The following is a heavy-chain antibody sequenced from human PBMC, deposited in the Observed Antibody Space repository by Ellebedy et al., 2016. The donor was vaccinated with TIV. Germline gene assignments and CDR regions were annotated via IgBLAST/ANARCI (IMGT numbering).Heavy chain of an antibody. CDR2: IKEDGSEK. CDR1: GFTFSSYW. Sequence: GGSLRLSCAASGFTFSSYWMGWVRQAPGKGLEWVANIKEDGSEKYYVDSVKGRFTISRDNAKKSLYLQMNSLRAEDTAVYYCARDRGGSGWYKVGYFDYWGQGTLVTVSS. J-gene: IGHJ4*02. D-gene: IGHD6-19*01. V-gene: IGHV3-7*01. CDR3: ARDRGGSGWYKVGYFDY.